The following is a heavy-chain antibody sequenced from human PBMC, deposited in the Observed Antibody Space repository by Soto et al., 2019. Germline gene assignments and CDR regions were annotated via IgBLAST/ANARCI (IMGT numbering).Heavy chain of an antibody. Sequence: QVQLVESGGGVVQPGRSLRLSCAASGFTFSSYAMHWVRQAPGKGLEWVAVISYDGSNKYYADSVKGRFTISRDNSKNTLYLQMNSLRAEDTAVYYCARAQGGCSSTSCYRDYYYGMDVWGQGTTVTVSS. CDR1: GFTFSSYA. CDR3: ARAQGGCSSTSCYRDYYYGMDV. CDR2: ISYDGSNK. D-gene: IGHD2-2*02. V-gene: IGHV3-30-3*01. J-gene: IGHJ6*02.